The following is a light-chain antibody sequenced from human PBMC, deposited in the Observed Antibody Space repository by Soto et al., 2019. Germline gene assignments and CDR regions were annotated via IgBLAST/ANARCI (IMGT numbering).Light chain of an antibody. CDR2: GAS. Sequence: EIVITQSPATLSVSPGERATLSCRASQSVSSNLAWYQQTPGQAPRLLIYGASTRETGIPARFSGSGAGTECTRTISSLQSEDVAVDYCQQYNNWTRTFGQGTKVDIK. CDR1: QSVSSN. CDR3: QQYNNWTRT. V-gene: IGKV3-15*01. J-gene: IGKJ1*01.